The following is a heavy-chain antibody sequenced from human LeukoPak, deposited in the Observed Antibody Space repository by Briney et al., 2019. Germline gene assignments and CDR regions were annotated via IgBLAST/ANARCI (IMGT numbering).Heavy chain of an antibody. CDR1: GGSISSSNYY. J-gene: IGHJ5*02. D-gene: IGHD3-3*01. CDR2: ISYSGST. Sequence: SETLSLTCTVSGGSISSSNYYWGWIRQPPGKGLEWIGSISYSGSTYYNPSLKSRVTISVDTSKKQFSLKLSSVTAADTAVYYCARVRAIFLSGSWGGTNWFDPWGQGTLVTVSS. V-gene: IGHV4-39*07. CDR3: ARVRAIFLSGSWGGTNWFDP.